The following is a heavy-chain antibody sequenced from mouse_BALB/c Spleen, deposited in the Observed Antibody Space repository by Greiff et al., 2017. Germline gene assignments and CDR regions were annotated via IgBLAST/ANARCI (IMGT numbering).Heavy chain of an antibody. CDR2: ISYSGST. V-gene: IGHV3-8*02. CDR3: ARYYGNYGWFAY. D-gene: IGHD2-1*01. CDR1: GDSITSGY. J-gene: IGHJ3*01. Sequence: EVKLVESGPSLVKPSQTLSLTCSVTGDSITSGYWNWIRKFPGNKLEYMGYISYSGSTYYNPSLKSRISITRDTSKNQYYLQLNSVTTEDTATYYCARYYGNYGWFAYWGQGTLVTVSA.